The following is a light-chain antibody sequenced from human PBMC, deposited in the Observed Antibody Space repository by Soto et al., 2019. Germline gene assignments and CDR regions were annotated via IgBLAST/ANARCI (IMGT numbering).Light chain of an antibody. CDR3: VLYMRSGISV. CDR2: NTN. CDR1: SDSVSANHF. J-gene: IGLJ2*01. Sequence: QTVVTQEPSFSVSPGGTVTLTCGLSSDSVSANHFPSWYQQTPGQAPRTLIYNTNTRSSGVPDRFSGSILGNRVALTITGAQADDESDYYCVLYMRSGISVFGGGTKLTVL. V-gene: IGLV8-61*01.